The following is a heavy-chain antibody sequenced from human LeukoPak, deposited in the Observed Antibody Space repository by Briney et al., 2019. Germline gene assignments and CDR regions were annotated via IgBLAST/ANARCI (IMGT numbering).Heavy chain of an antibody. CDR1: GFTVSSNY. CDR2: IYSGGRT. V-gene: IGHV3-66*01. D-gene: IGHD3-10*01. J-gene: IGHJ4*02. CDR3: ARGTVTMVDY. Sequence: PGGSLRLSCAASGFTVSSNYMSWVRQAPGKGLEWVSVIYSGGRTNYADSVKGRFTISRDNSKNTLFLQMNSLRAGDTAVCYCARGTVTMVDYWGQGTLVTVSS.